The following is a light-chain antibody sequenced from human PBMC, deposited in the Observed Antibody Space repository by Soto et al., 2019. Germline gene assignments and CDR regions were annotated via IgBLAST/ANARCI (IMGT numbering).Light chain of an antibody. V-gene: IGLV2-11*01. CDR1: SSNIGRYNF. Sequence: QSALTQPRSVSGSPGQSVTISCTGTSSNIGRYNFVSWYQQHPGKAPKFMIYDVSRRPSGVPDRFSGSRSGNTASLTISGLQAEDEADYYCCSYAGSYTLIFGGGTKVTVL. CDR2: DVS. J-gene: IGLJ2*01. CDR3: CSYAGSYTLI.